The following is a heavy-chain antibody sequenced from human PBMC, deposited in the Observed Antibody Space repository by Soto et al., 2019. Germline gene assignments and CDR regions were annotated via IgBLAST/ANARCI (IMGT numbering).Heavy chain of an antibody. CDR3: ARAMIVVVIPVPDAFDI. CDR2: MNPNSGNT. V-gene: IGHV1-8*01. D-gene: IGHD3-22*01. CDR1: GYTFTSYD. Sequence: ASVKVSCKASGYTFTSYDINWVRQATGQGLEWMGWMNPNSGNTGYAQKFQGRVTMTRNTSISTAYMELSSLRSEDTAVYYCARAMIVVVIPVPDAFDIXGQGTMVTVSS. J-gene: IGHJ3*02.